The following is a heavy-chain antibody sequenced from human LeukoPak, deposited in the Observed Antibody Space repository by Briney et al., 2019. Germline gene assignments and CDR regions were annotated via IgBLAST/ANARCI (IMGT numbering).Heavy chain of an antibody. CDR3: ARHLLMYYFDY. CDR2: IYYSGST. V-gene: IGHV4-39*01. Sequence: SETLSLTCTVSGGSISSSSYYWGWLRQPPGKGLEWIGSIYYSGSTYYNPSLKSRVTISVDTSKNQFSLKLSSVTAADTAVYYCARHLLMYYFDYWGQGTLVTVSS. J-gene: IGHJ4*02. CDR1: GGSISSSSYY.